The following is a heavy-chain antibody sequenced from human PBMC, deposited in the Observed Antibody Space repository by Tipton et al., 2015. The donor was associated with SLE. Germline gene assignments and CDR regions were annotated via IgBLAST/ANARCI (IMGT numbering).Heavy chain of an antibody. D-gene: IGHD3-22*01. V-gene: IGHV3-23*01. Sequence: SLRLSCAASGFTVSSNYMSWVRQAPGKGLEWVSAISGSGGSTYYADSVKGRFTISRDNSKNTLYLQMNSLRAEDTAVYYCAKDGDSSGYYYVWFDPWGQGTLVTVSS. J-gene: IGHJ5*02. CDR2: ISGSGGST. CDR3: AKDGDSSGYYYVWFDP. CDR1: GFTVSSNY.